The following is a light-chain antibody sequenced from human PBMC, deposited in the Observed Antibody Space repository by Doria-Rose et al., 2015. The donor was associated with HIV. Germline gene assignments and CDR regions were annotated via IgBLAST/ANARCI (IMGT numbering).Light chain of an antibody. CDR1: RSLLYTSKNY. V-gene: IGKV4-1*01. CDR2: WAS. CDR3: QQYYDTPS. Sequence: TQSPESLGMSLGERATLNCKSNRSLLYTSKNYLAWYQQKPGQPPKLLIYWASTRQSGVPARFSGSGSGTDFTLTISSQEAEDVAVYYCQQYYDTPSFGPGTTVDIK. J-gene: IGKJ3*01.